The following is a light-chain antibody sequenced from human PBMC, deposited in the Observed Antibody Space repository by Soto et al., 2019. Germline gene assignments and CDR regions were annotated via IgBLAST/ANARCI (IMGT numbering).Light chain of an antibody. J-gene: IGKJ5*01. CDR1: QSVSSY. V-gene: IGKV3-11*01. CDR2: DAS. Sequence: EIVLTQSPATLSLSPGERATLSCRASQSVSSYLAWYQQKPGQAPRLLIYDASNRATGIPARFSDSGSGTEFPLTISSLEPEDFAVYYCQQRSNWPSITFGQGTRLEIK. CDR3: QQRSNWPSIT.